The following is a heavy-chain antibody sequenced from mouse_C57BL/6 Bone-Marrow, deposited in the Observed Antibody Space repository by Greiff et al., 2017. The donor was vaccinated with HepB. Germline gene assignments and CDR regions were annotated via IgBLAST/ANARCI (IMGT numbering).Heavy chain of an antibody. V-gene: IGHV1-59*01. CDR3: ARLDYDYDEGYFDV. J-gene: IGHJ1*03. CDR1: GYTFTSYW. CDR2: IVPSDSYT. D-gene: IGHD2-4*01. Sequence: VQLQQPGAELVRPGTSVKLSCKASGYTFTSYWMHWVKQRPGQGLEWIGVIVPSDSYTNYNQKFKGKATLTVDTSSSTAYMQLSSLTSEDSAVYYCARLDYDYDEGYFDVWGTGTTVTVSS.